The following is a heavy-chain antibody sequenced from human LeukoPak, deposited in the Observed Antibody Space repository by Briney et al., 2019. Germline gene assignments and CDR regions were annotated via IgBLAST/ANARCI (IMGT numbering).Heavy chain of an antibody. CDR3: AKSYYDFWSGYYQTFDY. V-gene: IGHV3-23*01. CDR1: GFTFSSYG. J-gene: IGHJ4*02. CDR2: ISRSGGST. D-gene: IGHD3-3*01. Sequence: GGSLRLSCAPSGFTFSSYGMSWVRQAPGKGREWVSAISRSGGSTYYADSVKGRFTISRDNSKNTLYLQMNSLRAEDTAVYYCAKSYYDFWSGYYQTFDYWGQGTLVTVSS.